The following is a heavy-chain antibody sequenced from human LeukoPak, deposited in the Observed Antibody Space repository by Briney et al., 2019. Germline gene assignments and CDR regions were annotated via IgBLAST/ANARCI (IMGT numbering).Heavy chain of an antibody. D-gene: IGHD6-13*01. CDR2: IYYSGST. Sequence: SEALSLTCTVSGGSISSSSYYWGWIRQPAGKGLEWIGSIYYSGSTDYNPSLKSRVTVSVDTSKNQFSLKLSSVTAADTAVYYCARHFCIAAAGRGIHYYYYYMDVWGKGTTVTISS. J-gene: IGHJ6*03. CDR3: ARHFCIAAAGRGIHYYYYYMDV. V-gene: IGHV4-39*01. CDR1: GGSISSSSYY.